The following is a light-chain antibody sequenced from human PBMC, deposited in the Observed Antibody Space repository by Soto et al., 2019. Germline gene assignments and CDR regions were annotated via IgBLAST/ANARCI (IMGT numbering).Light chain of an antibody. CDR2: EVS. CDR1: SSDVGGYKY. J-gene: IGLJ2*01. Sequence: QSALTQPASVSGSPGQSITISCTGTSSDVGGYKYVSWYQKHPGKAPKLMIYEVSNRPSGVSNRFSGSKSGNTASLTISGLQAEDEADYYCSSYTSIATVVFGGGTKLTVL. V-gene: IGLV2-14*01. CDR3: SSYTSIATVV.